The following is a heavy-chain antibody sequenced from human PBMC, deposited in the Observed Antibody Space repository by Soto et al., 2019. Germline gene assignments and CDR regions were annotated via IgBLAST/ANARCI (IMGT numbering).Heavy chain of an antibody. V-gene: IGHV1-18*01. Sequence: ASVKVSCKASGYTFTSYGISWVRQAPGQGLEWMGWISAYNGNTNYAQKLQGRVTMTTDTSTSTAYMELRSLRSDDTAVYYCARDPSLLGEFLYYYGMDVWGQGTTVTVSS. J-gene: IGHJ6*02. CDR1: GYTFTSYG. CDR3: ARDPSLLGEFLYYYGMDV. CDR2: ISAYNGNT. D-gene: IGHD3-16*01.